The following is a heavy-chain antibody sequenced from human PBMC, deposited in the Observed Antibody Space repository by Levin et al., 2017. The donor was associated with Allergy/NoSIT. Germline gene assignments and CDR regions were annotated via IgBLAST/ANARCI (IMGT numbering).Heavy chain of an antibody. Sequence: PGESLKISCQGSGYSFISYWIAWVRQMPGKGLEWMGSVYPADSDATYNPSFLGQVSLSVDKSLKTAYLQWSRLKPSDTAMYYCAKVDSHSGYGMTVWGQGTTVTVSS. J-gene: IGHJ6*02. CDR3: AKVDSHSGYGMTV. CDR2: VYPADSDA. CDR1: GYSFISYW. V-gene: IGHV5-51*01. D-gene: IGHD2-15*01.